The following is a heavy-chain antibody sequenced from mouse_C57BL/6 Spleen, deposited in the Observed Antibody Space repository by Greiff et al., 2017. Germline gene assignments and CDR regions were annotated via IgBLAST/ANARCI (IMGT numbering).Heavy chain of an antibody. CDR2: IHPNSGST. D-gene: IGHD2-3*01. J-gene: IGHJ1*03. V-gene: IGHV1-64*01. CDR1: GYTFTSYW. Sequence: VQLQQPGAELVKPGASVKLSCKASGYTFTSYWMHWVKQRPGQGLEWIGMIHPNSGSTNYNEKFKSKATLTVDKSSSTAYMQLSSLTSEDSAVYYCAREDGYYGYFDVWGTGTTVTVSS. CDR3: AREDGYYGYFDV.